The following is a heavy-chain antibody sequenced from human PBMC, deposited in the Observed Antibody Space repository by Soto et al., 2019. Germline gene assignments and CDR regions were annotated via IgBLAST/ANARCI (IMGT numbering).Heavy chain of an antibody. CDR3: ASAHLYYHTLTGYYPAFQYFDY. J-gene: IGHJ4*02. D-gene: IGHD3-9*01. V-gene: IGHV4-31*03. Sequence: PSETLSLTCTVSGGSISSGGYYWSWIRQHPGKGLEWIGYIYYSGSTYYNPSLKSRVTISVDTSKNQFSLKLSSVTAADTAVYYCASAHLYYHTLTGYYPAFQYFDYWGQGTLVTVSS. CDR2: IYYSGST. CDR1: GGSISSGGYY.